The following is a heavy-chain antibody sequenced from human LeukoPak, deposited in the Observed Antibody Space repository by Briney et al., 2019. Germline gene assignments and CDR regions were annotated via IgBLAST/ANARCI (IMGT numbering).Heavy chain of an antibody. Sequence: ASVKVSCKASGYTFTGYYMHWVRQAPGQGLEWMGWINPNSGGTNYAQKFQGRVTMTRDTSISTAYMEQSRLRSDDTAVYYCARGEGSASVAVFYYYYYYGMDVWGQGTTVTVSS. CDR3: ARGEGSASVAVFYYYYYYGMDV. CDR1: GYTFTGYY. J-gene: IGHJ6*02. D-gene: IGHD6-19*01. V-gene: IGHV1-2*02. CDR2: INPNSGGT.